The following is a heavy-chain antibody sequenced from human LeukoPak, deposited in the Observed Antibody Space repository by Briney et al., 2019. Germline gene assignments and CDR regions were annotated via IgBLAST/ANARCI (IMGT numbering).Heavy chain of an antibody. CDR1: GFTFSSYA. V-gene: IGHV3-23*01. CDR2: ISGSGGST. J-gene: IGHJ4*02. D-gene: IGHD3-10*01. CDR3: AKVGYYGSGSYLGIFDY. Sequence: GGSLRLSCAASGFTFSSYAMSWVRQAPGKGLEWVSTISGSGGSTYYADSVKGRFTISRDNSKNTLYLQMNSLRAEDTAVYYCAKVGYYGSGSYLGIFDYWGQGTLVTVSS.